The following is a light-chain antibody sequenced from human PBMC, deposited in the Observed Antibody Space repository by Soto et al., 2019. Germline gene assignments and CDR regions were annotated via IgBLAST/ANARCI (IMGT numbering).Light chain of an antibody. J-gene: IGLJ1*01. CDR1: SSDVGGYNF. CDR3: SSYTTSSTLV. CDR2: EVT. Sequence: QSVLTQPASVSGSPGQSITISCTGTSSDVGGYNFVSWYQQHPGKAPKLMIYEVTSRPSGVSNRFSDSKSGNTASLTISGLQPEDEADYYCSSYTTSSTLVFGTGTKVTVL. V-gene: IGLV2-14*03.